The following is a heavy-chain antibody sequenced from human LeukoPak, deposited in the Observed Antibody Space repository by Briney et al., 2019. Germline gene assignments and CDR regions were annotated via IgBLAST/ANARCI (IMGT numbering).Heavy chain of an antibody. CDR2: IYYSGST. V-gene: IGHV4-59*08. CDR1: GGSISSYY. J-gene: IGHJ4*02. Sequence: SETLSLTCTVYGGSISSYYWSWIRQPPGKGLEWIGYIYYSGSTNYNPSLKSRVTISVDTSKNQFSLKLSSVTAADTAVYYCARRTAMAYFDYWGQGNLVTVSS. CDR3: ARRTAMAYFDY. D-gene: IGHD5-18*01.